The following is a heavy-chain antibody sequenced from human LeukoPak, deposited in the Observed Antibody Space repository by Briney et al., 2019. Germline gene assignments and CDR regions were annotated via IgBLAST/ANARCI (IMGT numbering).Heavy chain of an antibody. Sequence: PSETLSLTCTVSGASISIYYWSWIRQSPGKGLEWIGYIYYSGSTNYNPSLKSRVTISVDTSKNQFSLKLSSVTAADTAVYYCARGVVTAYFDYWGQGTLVTVSS. CDR1: GASISIYY. CDR3: ARGVVTAYFDY. V-gene: IGHV4-59*01. J-gene: IGHJ4*02. CDR2: IYYSGST. D-gene: IGHD2-21*02.